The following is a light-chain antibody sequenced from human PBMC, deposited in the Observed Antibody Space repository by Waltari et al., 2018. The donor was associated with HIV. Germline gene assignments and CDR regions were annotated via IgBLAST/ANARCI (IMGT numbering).Light chain of an antibody. CDR2: AAS. Sequence: DIQMTQSPSSVSASLGDRVTITCRASQNISRWVAWYQQKPGKAPNLFIYAASSLHSGVPPRFSGSGSGTDFTLTISSLELEDFAVYYCQHRSSWPLTFGGGTKVEIK. J-gene: IGKJ4*01. CDR3: QHRSSWPLT. V-gene: IGKV1-12*01. CDR1: QNISRW.